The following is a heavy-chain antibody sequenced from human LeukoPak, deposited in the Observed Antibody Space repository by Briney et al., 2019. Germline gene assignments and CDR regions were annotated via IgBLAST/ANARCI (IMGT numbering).Heavy chain of an antibody. V-gene: IGHV4-34*01. J-gene: IGHJ4*02. CDR2: INHSGST. CDR3: ARNLYYDGSGSYPLDY. D-gene: IGHD3-10*01. Sequence: GSLRLSCAASGFTFSSYAMSWVRQPPGKGLEWIGEINHSGSTNYNPSLKSRVTLSVDTSKNQFSLKVNSVTAADTAIYYCARNLYYDGSGSYPLDYWGQGTLVTVSS. CDR1: GFTFSSYA.